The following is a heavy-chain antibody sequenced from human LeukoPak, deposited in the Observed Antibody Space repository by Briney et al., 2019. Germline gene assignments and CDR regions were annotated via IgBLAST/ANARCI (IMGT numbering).Heavy chain of an antibody. CDR3: AKDKFYPQISGWYNLDY. D-gene: IGHD6-19*01. Sequence: GGSLRLSCAASGFAVSNNYMSWVRQAPGKGLEWVSLISGDGGSTYYTDSVKGRFTISRDNSKRSLYLQMNSLRTEDTALYYCAKDKFYPQISGWYNLDYWGQGTLVTVSS. CDR2: ISGDGGST. J-gene: IGHJ4*02. V-gene: IGHV3-43*02. CDR1: GFAVSNNY.